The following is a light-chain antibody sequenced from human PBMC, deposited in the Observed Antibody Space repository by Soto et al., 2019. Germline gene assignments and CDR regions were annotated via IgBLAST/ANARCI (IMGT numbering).Light chain of an antibody. CDR3: ASWDDSLNGPV. J-gene: IGLJ1*01. CDR1: SSNVGGNP. Sequence: QSVLTQPPSASGTPGQRVTISCSGSSSNVGGNPVNWYQHVPTTAPKLLISTNTQRPSGVPDRFSGSKSGTSASLAISGLPSEDEADYYCASWDDSLNGPVFGTGTKLTVL. CDR2: TNT. V-gene: IGLV1-44*01.